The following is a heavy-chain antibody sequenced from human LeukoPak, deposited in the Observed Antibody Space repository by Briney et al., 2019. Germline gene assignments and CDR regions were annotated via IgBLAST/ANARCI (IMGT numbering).Heavy chain of an antibody. CDR1: GFTFSNYW. CDR3: ARERGHLDY. V-gene: IGHV3-74*01. CDR2: INSDGSRT. D-gene: IGHD6-25*01. J-gene: IGHJ4*02. Sequence: PGGSLRLSCAASGFTFSNYWMHWVRQAPGKGLVWVSHINSDGSRTNYAASVKGRFTISRDNSKNTLYLQMNSLRAEDTAVYYCARERGHLDYWGQGTLVTVSS.